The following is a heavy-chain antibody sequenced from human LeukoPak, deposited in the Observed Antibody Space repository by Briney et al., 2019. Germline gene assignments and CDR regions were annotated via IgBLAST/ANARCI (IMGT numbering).Heavy chain of an antibody. CDR1: GGSISSGSYY. Sequence: PSQTLSLTCTVSGGSISSGSYYWSWIRQPAGKGLEWIGRIYTSGSTNYNPSLKSRVTISVDTSKNQVSLKLSSVTAADTAVYYCARGASRGYDFWSGYRDYFDYWGQGTLVTVSS. CDR2: IYTSGST. V-gene: IGHV4-61*02. CDR3: ARGASRGYDFWSGYRDYFDY. J-gene: IGHJ4*02. D-gene: IGHD3-3*01.